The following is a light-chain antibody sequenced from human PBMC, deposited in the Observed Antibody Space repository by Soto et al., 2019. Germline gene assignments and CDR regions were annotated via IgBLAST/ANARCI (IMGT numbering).Light chain of an antibody. J-gene: IGLJ2*01. CDR3: TSYASGSSHVV. Sequence: QSVLTQPASVSGSPGQSITLSCTGTSSDIGGYDYVSWYQRHPGKAPKLIIYDVNNRPSGVSNRFSGSKSGNTASLTISGLQAEDEDDYYCTSYASGSSHVVFGGGTHLTVL. V-gene: IGLV2-14*01. CDR1: SSDIGGYDY. CDR2: DVN.